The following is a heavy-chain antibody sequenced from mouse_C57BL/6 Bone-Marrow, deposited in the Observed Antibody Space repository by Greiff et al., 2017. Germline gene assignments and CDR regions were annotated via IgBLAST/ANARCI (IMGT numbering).Heavy chain of an antibody. D-gene: IGHD1-1*01. V-gene: IGHV5-17*01. CDR2: ISSGGSSI. CDR3: ARPRYGSSDCFDY. CDR1: GFTFSDYG. J-gene: IGHJ2*01. Sequence: EVQRVESGGGLVKPGGSLKLSCAASGFTFSDYGMPWVRQTPEKGLEWVAYISSGGSSIYYADTVKGRFTISRDNARNTLFLQMTSLRSEDTAMYYCARPRYGSSDCFDYWGQGTTLTVSA.